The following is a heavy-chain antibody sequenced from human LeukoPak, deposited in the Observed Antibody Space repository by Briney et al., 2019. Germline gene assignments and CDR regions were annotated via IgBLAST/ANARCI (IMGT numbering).Heavy chain of an antibody. D-gene: IGHD3-10*01. CDR3: AKVGNGSGSYYADY. J-gene: IGHJ4*02. CDR2: ISYDGSNK. CDR1: GFTFSSYG. Sequence: GRSLRLSCAASGFTFSSYGMHWVRQAPGKGLEWVAVISYDGSNKYYADSVKCRFTISIDNSKTTLYLQMNSLRAEDTAVYYCAKVGNGSGSYYADYWGQGTLVTVSS. V-gene: IGHV3-30*18.